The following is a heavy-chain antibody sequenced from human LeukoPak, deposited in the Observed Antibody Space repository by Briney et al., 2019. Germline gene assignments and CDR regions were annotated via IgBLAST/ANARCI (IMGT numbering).Heavy chain of an antibody. J-gene: IGHJ5*02. Sequence: SETLSLTCRVSGGSITSYYWNWVRQPPGKGLEWIGCFYSSGTTNYNPSLKSRVSISLDTSKNQLSLKLDSVTAADTAVYYCARLQMVRGARGWSDPWGQGTLVTVSS. CDR3: ARLQMVRGARGWSDP. D-gene: IGHD3-10*01. CDR1: GGSITSYY. CDR2: FYSSGTT. V-gene: IGHV4-4*09.